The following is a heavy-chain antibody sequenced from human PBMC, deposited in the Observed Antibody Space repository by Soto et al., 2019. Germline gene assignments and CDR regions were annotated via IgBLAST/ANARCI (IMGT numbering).Heavy chain of an antibody. CDR2: ISYDGSNK. CDR3: ARESPYCSTTGCSKYFDY. V-gene: IGHV3-30-3*01. D-gene: IGHD2-2*01. Sequence: GVPLRLPCAASGFTFSSYSMLWVRQAPGKRLEWVAVISYDGSNKYYADSVKGRFTISRDNSKSTLFLQMDSLRAEDTAVYYCARESPYCSTTGCSKYFDYWGQGTLVTVSS. J-gene: IGHJ4*02. CDR1: GFTFSSYS.